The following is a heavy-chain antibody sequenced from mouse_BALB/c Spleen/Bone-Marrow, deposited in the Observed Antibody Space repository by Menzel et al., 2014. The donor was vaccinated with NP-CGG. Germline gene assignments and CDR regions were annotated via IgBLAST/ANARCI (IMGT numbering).Heavy chain of an antibody. Sequence: VKLVESGAELVKPGASVELSCKASGYTFTSYYMYWVKQRPGQGLEWIGEINPSNGGTNFNEKFKSKATLTVDKSSSTAYMQLSSLTSEDSAVYYCTRGRRDAMDYWGQGTSVTVSS. CDR2: INPSNGGT. CDR3: TRGRRDAMDY. J-gene: IGHJ4*01. CDR1: GYTFTSYY. V-gene: IGHV1S81*02.